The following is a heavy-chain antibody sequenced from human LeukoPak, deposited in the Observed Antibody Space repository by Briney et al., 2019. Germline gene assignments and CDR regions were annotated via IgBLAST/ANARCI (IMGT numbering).Heavy chain of an antibody. D-gene: IGHD2-21*02. CDR3: AKGCGGDCFILDY. CDR2: AGSGGSNN. CDR1: GFTFSDYY. V-gene: IGHV3-33*06. Sequence: GGSLRLSCAASGFTFSDYYMSWIRQAPGKGLEWVAVAGSGGSNNYYADSVKGRFTISRDNSKNTLYLQMDSLRAEDTAVYYCAKGCGGDCFILDYWGQGTLVTVSS. J-gene: IGHJ4*02.